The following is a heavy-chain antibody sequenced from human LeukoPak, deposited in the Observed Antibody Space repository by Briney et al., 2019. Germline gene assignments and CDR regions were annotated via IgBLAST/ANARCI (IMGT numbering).Heavy chain of an antibody. V-gene: IGHV4-39*01. Sequence: SETLSLTCNVSGGSISSSIYYWGWIRQPPGKGLEWIGSTYYSGSTYYNPSLRSRVTISVDTSKNQFSLNLSSVTATDTAVYFCARRGSGWQLDCWGQGTLVTVSS. D-gene: IGHD6-19*01. CDR1: GGSISSSIYY. J-gene: IGHJ4*02. CDR3: ARRGSGWQLDC. CDR2: TYYSGST.